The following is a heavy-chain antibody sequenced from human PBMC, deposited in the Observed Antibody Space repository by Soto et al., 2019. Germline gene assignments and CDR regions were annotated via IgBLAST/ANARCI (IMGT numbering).Heavy chain of an antibody. D-gene: IGHD1-26*01. J-gene: IGHJ4*02. V-gene: IGHV4-39*01. CDR1: GGSISSSSYY. CDR3: ARGGGVGAPV. CDR2: IYYSGST. Sequence: PSETLSLTCTVSGGSISSSSYYWGWIRQPPGKGLEWIGSIYYSGSTYYNPSLKSRVTISVDTSKNQFSLKLSSVTAADTAVYYCARGGGVGAPVWGQGTLVTVSS.